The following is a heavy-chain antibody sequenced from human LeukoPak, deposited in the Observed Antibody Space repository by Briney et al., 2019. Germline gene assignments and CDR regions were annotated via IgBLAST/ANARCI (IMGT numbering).Heavy chain of an antibody. CDR3: SHSSSGAFDI. CDR1: GFTLSGSA. D-gene: IGHD6-6*01. V-gene: IGHV3-73*01. J-gene: IGHJ3*02. CDR2: IRSKANSYAT. Sequence: GGSLRLSCAASGFTLSGSAMHWVRQASGKGLEWVGRIRSKANSYATAYAASVKGRFTISRDDSKNTAYLQMNSLKTEDTAVYYCSHSSSGAFDIWGQGTMVTVSS.